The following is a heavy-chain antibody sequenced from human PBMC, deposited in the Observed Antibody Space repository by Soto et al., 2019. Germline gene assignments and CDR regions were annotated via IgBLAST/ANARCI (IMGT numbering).Heavy chain of an antibody. CDR1: GFTFTSYT. D-gene: IGHD3-22*01. CDR2: ISSSSNYI. J-gene: IGHJ4*02. CDR3: AGELNYYDSSGYHSTEGAH. Sequence: NPGGSLRLSCAASGFTFTSYTMNWVRQAPGKGLEWVSSISSSSNYIYYADSVKGRFTISRDNAKNSLYLQINSLRAEDTAVYYCAGELNYYDSSGYHSTEGAHWGQGTLVTVSS. V-gene: IGHV3-21*01.